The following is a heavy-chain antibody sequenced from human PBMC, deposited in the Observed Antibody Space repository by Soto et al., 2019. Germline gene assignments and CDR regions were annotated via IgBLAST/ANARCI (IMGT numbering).Heavy chain of an antibody. CDR2: FDPEDGET. V-gene: IGHV1-24*01. Sequence: GPVKVSCKVSGYTLTELSMHWVRQAPGKGLEWMGGFDPEDGETIYAQKFQGRVTMTEDTSTDTAYMELSSLRSEDTAVYYCATVTRDAAGRFDFDYWGQGTLVTVSS. CDR3: ATVTRDAAGRFDFDY. CDR1: GYTLTELS. J-gene: IGHJ4*02. D-gene: IGHD3-10*01.